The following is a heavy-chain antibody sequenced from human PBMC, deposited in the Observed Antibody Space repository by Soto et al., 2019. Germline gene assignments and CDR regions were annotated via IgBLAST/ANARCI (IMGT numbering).Heavy chain of an antibody. J-gene: IGHJ4*02. V-gene: IGHV3-30-3*01. CDR3: ARDPKSSIAVGGTFDY. CDR2: ISYDGSDK. Sequence: QVQLVESGGGVVQPGRSLRLSCAASGFTFSSYAMHWVRQAPGKGLEWVAVISYDGSDKYYADSVKGRFTISRDNSKNTLYLQMNSLRAEDTAVYYCARDPKSSIAVGGTFDYWGQGTLVTVSS. D-gene: IGHD6-19*01. CDR1: GFTFSSYA.